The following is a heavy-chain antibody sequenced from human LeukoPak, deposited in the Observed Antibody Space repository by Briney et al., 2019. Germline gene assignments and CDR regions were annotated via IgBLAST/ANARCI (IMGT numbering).Heavy chain of an antibody. Sequence: GGSLRLSCAASGFTFSSYWMHWVRQAPGQGLVWVSRINSDGSSTSYADSVKGRFTISRDNAKNTLYLQMNSLRAEDTAVYFCARVWGGWGATAGGVPAAKFERLLYFGGQGTLVTVSS. CDR3: ARVWGGWGATAGGVPAAKFERLLYF. J-gene: IGHJ4*02. V-gene: IGHV3-74*01. CDR1: GFTFSSYW. CDR2: INSDGSST. D-gene: IGHD2-2*01.